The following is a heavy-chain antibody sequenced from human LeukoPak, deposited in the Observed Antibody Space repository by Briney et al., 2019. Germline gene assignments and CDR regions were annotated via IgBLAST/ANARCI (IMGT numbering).Heavy chain of an antibody. CDR1: GGSISSYC. CDR2: IYYTGST. V-gene: IGHV4-59*01. D-gene: IGHD6-19*01. J-gene: IGHJ4*02. CDR3: ARHSSGWYVFDY. Sequence: SETLSLTCTVSGGSISSYCWSWIRQPPGKELEWIGYIYYTGSTNYNPSLKSRVTISLDTSKNQFSLKLSSVTAADTAVYYCARHSSGWYVFDYWGQGTLVTVSS.